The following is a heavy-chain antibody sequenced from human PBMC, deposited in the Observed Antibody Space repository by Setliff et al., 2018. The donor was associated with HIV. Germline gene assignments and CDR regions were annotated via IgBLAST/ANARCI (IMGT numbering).Heavy chain of an antibody. CDR3: ARDWVAAAGVMGDY. CDR1: GGTVNSQS. V-gene: IGHV1-18*01. Sequence: ASVKVSCKASGGTVNSQSISWVRQAPGQGLEWMGGIIPIFGNTKYAQKLQGRVTMTTDTSTSTAYMELWSLRSDDTAVYYCARDWVAAAGVMGDYWGQGTLVTVSS. J-gene: IGHJ4*02. CDR2: IIPIFGNT. D-gene: IGHD6-13*01.